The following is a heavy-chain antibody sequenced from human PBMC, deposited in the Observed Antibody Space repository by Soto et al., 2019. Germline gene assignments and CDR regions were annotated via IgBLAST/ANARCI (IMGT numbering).Heavy chain of an antibody. D-gene: IGHD6-13*01. V-gene: IGHV4-39*01. J-gene: IGHJ4*02. CDR3: ARTQSQQLLVLSLYFDY. Sequence: PSETLSLTCTVSGGSISSSNYYWGWVRQPPGKGLEWIGSIDYSGSTYYNPSLKSRVTISGDTSKNQFSLKLNSVTAADTAVYYCARTQSQQLLVLSLYFDYWGLGILVTVSS. CDR2: IDYSGST. CDR1: GGSISSSNYY.